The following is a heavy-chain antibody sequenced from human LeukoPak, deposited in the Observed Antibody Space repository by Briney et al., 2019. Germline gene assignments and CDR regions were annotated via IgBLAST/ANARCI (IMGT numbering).Heavy chain of an antibody. CDR1: HYSISSGFY. D-gene: IGHD6-13*01. Sequence: SETLSLTCAVSHYSISSGFYWGWIRQPPGKGLEWIGSIYHSGSTYYNSSLKSRVIISVDTSKNQFSLTLSSVTAGDTALYYCARHGGYINAWLTEYRYFDFWGRGTLVTVSS. V-gene: IGHV4-38-2*01. CDR2: IYHSGST. J-gene: IGHJ2*01. CDR3: ARHGGYINAWLTEYRYFDF.